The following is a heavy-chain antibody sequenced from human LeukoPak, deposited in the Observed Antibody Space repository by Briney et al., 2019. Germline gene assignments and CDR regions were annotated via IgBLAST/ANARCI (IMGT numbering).Heavy chain of an antibody. CDR3: ARGVSSGYPFDP. D-gene: IGHD3-22*01. CDR2: TNPSGGST. V-gene: IGHV1-46*01. J-gene: IGHJ5*02. Sequence: ASVKVSCKASGYTFTGYYMHWVRQAPGQGLEWMGITNPSGGSTSYAQKFQGRVTMTRDTSTSTVYMELSSLRSEDTAVYYCARGVSSGYPFDPWGQGTLVTVSS. CDR1: GYTFTGYY.